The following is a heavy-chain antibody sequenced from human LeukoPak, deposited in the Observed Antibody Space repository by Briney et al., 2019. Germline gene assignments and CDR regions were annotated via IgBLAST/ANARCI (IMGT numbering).Heavy chain of an antibody. J-gene: IGHJ4*02. CDR1: GYTFTSYY. CDR2: INPSGGST. Sequence: ASVKVSCKASGYTFTSYYMHWVRQAPGQGLEWMGIINPSGGSTSYAQKFQGRVTMTRDMSTSTVYMEQSSLRSEDTAVYYCARDSKGGVFSPSSFDYWGQGTLVTVSS. V-gene: IGHV1-46*01. CDR3: ARDSKGGVFSPSSFDY. D-gene: IGHD3-16*01.